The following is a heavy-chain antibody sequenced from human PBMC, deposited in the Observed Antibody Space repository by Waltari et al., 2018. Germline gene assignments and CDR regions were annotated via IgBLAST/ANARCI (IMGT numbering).Heavy chain of an antibody. D-gene: IGHD6-19*01. Sequence: EVQLVESGGSVVQPGGSLRLSCAASGFTFSRFSLSWVRQAPGKGRAWVATRKQDGSETNYVDSVKGRFTISRDDANNSLYLQMNSLRAEDTALYYCTRGSGWYHYWGQGTLVTVSS. CDR2: RKQDGSET. J-gene: IGHJ4*02. V-gene: IGHV3-7*04. CDR3: TRGSGWYHY. CDR1: GFTFSRFS.